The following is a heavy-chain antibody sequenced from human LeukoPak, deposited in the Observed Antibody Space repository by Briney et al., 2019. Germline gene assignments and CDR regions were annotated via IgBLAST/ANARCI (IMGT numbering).Heavy chain of an antibody. J-gene: IGHJ4*02. Sequence: PGGSLRLSCAASGFTFSNAWMSWVRQAPGKGLEWVGRIKSKTDGGTTDYAAPVKGRFTISRDDSKNTLYLQMNSLKTEDTAVYYCTRVGRIVATIWAGDYWGQGTLVTVSS. CDR1: GFTFSNAW. CDR2: IKSKTDGGTT. D-gene: IGHD5-12*01. CDR3: TRVGRIVATIWAGDY. V-gene: IGHV3-15*01.